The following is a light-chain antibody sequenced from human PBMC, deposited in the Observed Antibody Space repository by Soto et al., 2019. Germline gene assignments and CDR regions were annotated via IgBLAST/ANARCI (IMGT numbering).Light chain of an antibody. CDR1: QGISSW. CDR3: QQANSFPFT. V-gene: IGKV1-12*01. Sequence: DSQMTQSPSSGSASVGDRVTMTCRASQGISSWLAWYQKKPGKAPNLLIYAASSLQSGVPSRFSGSESGADFTLTISSLQPEDCAIYFCQQANSFPFTFGQGTRLEIK. J-gene: IGKJ5*01. CDR2: AAS.